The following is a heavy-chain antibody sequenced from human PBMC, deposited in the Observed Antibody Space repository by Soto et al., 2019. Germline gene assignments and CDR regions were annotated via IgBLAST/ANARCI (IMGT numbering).Heavy chain of an antibody. CDR1: CGSISSSSYY. CDR2: IYYSGST. CDR3: ASGRDDFWSGYYGRFDS. Sequence: SETLSVTCTVSCGSISSSSYYWGWIRQSPGKGVGWIGSIYYSGSTYYNPSLKIRVTISVDASKNQFSLKLSSGTAADTAVDYCASGRDDFWSGYYGRFDSWGQGTLAPVSS. D-gene: IGHD3-3*01. J-gene: IGHJ4*02. V-gene: IGHV4-39*01.